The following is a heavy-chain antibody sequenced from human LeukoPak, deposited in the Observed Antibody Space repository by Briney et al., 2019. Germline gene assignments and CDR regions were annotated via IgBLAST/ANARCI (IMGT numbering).Heavy chain of an antibody. V-gene: IGHV3-43D*03. CDR2: ISWDSGTT. CDR1: GFTFDDYA. J-gene: IGHJ4*02. CDR3: AKDHYGGNFGGADIDY. Sequence: GGSLRLSCAASGFTFDDYAIHWVRQAPGKGLEWISLISWDSGTTYYADSVRGRFTISRDNSKNSLYLQMNSLRAEDTAFYCAKDHYGGNFGGADIDYWGQGTLVTVSS. D-gene: IGHD4-23*01.